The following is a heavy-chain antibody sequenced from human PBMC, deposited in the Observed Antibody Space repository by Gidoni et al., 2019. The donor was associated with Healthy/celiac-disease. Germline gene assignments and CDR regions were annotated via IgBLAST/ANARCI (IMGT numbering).Heavy chain of an antibody. CDR1: GFTFGAYP. Sequence: EVQLVESGGGLVQPVRSLRLPCTASGFTFGAYPMSWFRQAPGKGLEWVGFSRRKAYGGKTEYAASVKGRFTISRDDSKRIAYLQMNSLKTEDTAVYYCTRERTIFGVVIIDVDYWGQGTLVTVSS. CDR3: TRERTIFGVVIIDVDY. J-gene: IGHJ4*02. D-gene: IGHD3-3*01. CDR2: SRRKAYGGKT. V-gene: IGHV3-49*03.